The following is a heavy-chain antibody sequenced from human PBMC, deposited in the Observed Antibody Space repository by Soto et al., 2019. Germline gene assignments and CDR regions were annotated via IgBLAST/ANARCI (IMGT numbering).Heavy chain of an antibody. CDR2: IYWDDDK. CDR1: GFSLSTRGVG. V-gene: IGHV2-5*02. Sequence: ASGPTLVNPSQTLALTCTFSGFSLSTRGVGVGWIRQPPGKALEWLALIYWDDDKRYSPSLKNRVSITKDTSKNQVVLTMTNMDPVDTATYYCARPEYLCSADSCHPPFYFWGKGTLVADSP. J-gene: IGHJ4*02. CDR3: ARPEYLCSADSCHPPFYF. D-gene: IGHD2-15*01.